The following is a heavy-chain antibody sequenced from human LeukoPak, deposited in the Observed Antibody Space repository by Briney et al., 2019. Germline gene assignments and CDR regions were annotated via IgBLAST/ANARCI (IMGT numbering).Heavy chain of an antibody. V-gene: IGHV3-21*01. D-gene: IGHD3-10*01. J-gene: IGHJ4*02. CDR2: ISSSSSYI. CDR1: GFTFSSYS. Sequence: GGSLRLSCAASGFTFSSYSMNWVRQAPGKGLEWVSSISSSSSYIYYADSVKGRFTISRDNAKNSLYLQMNSLRAEDTAVYYCARDLTMVRGALTDYWGQGTLVTVSS. CDR3: ARDLTMVRGALTDY.